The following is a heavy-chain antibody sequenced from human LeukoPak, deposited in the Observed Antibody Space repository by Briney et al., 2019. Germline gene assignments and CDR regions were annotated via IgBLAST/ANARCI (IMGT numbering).Heavy chain of an antibody. Sequence: NPSETLSLTCAVSGGSISGYFWSWSRQPPGKGLEWIGYIYYTGSTIYNPSLRSRVTMSVDVSKNQFSLDLTSVTAADTAVYYCARFTTVVPAFWYFDLWGRGTLVTVSS. CDR2: IYYTGST. D-gene: IGHD4-23*01. CDR1: GGSISGYF. V-gene: IGHV4-59*08. CDR3: ARFTTVVPAFWYFDL. J-gene: IGHJ2*01.